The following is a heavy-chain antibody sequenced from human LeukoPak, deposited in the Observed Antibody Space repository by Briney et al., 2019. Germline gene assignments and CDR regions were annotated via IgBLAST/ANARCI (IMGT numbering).Heavy chain of an antibody. CDR2: IIPIFGTA. Sequence: GSSVKVSCKASGGTFSSYAISWVRQAPGQGLEWMGGIIPIFGTANYAQKFQGRVTITADESTSTAYMELSSLRPEDTAVYYCARGVWQQLRLYYFDYWGQGTLVTVSS. CDR3: ARGVWQQLRLYYFDY. J-gene: IGHJ4*02. D-gene: IGHD6-13*01. CDR1: GGTFSSYA. V-gene: IGHV1-69*01.